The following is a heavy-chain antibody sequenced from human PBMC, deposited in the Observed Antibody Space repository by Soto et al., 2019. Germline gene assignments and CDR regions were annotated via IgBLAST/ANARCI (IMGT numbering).Heavy chain of an antibody. CDR3: ARAGGLLVDY. CDR1: GFMFSSYA. J-gene: IGHJ4*02. CDR2: KTYDGSNK. D-gene: IGHD1-26*01. V-gene: IGHV3-30-3*01. Sequence: QVQLVESGGGVVQPGRSLRLSCAASGFMFSSYAMHWVRQAPGKRLEWVAVKTYDGSNKYYADSVKGRFTISRDNSKNTLYLQMNSLRAEDTAVYYGARAGGLLVDYWGQGTLVTVSS.